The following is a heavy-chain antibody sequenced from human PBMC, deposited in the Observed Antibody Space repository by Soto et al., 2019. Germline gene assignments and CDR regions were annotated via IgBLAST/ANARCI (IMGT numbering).Heavy chain of an antibody. V-gene: IGHV1-46*01. CDR1: GYTFTSYY. CDR2: INPSGGSI. J-gene: IGHJ6*02. Sequence: QVQLVQSGAEVKKPGASVKVSCKASGYTFTSYYMHWVRQAPGQGLEWMGIINPSGGSISYAQKFQGRVTXTXDXXGSTVYMELSSLRSEDTAVYYCAGAAEGTITGMDVWGQGTTVTVSS. D-gene: IGHD3-10*01. CDR3: AGAAEGTITGMDV.